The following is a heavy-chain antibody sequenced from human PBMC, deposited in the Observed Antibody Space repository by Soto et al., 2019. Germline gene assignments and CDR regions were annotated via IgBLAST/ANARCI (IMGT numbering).Heavy chain of an antibody. CDR2: ISAYNGKT. Sequence: ASVKVSCKASGYTFNTYGISWVRQAPGQGLEWMGWISAYNGKTNYAEKFQGRVTMTTDTFTSTAYMELRSLRSDDKAMYYCARDLIAVRPGWFDPWGQGTLVTAPQ. CDR1: GYTFNTYG. V-gene: IGHV1-18*04. J-gene: IGHJ5*02. CDR3: ARDLIAVRPGWFDP. D-gene: IGHD6-6*01.